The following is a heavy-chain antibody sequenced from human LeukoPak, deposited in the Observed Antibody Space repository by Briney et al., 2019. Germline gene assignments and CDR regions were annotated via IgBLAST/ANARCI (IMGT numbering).Heavy chain of an antibody. J-gene: IGHJ4*02. CDR3: ARGGGLLSSFDY. CDR2: ISRDGDLT. V-gene: IGHV3-43D*03. Sequence: AGSLRLSCAASGFTFDDYAIHWVRQAPGLGLEWVSLISRDGDLTYYAVPVKGRFTISRDKSKNSLYLQMNSLRAEDTALYYCARGGGLLSSFDYWGQGTLVTVSS. CDR1: GFTFDDYA. D-gene: IGHD1-26*01.